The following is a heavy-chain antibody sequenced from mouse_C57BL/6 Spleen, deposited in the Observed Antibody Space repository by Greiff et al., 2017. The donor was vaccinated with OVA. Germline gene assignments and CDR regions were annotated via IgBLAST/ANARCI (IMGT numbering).Heavy chain of an antibody. CDR3: ARHHSNYFDY. D-gene: IGHD2-5*01. Sequence: EVMLVESGGDLVKPGGSLKLSCAASGFTFSSYGMSWVRQTPDKRLEWVATISSGGSYTYYPDSVKGRFTISRDNAKNTLYLQMSSLKSEDTAMYYCARHHSNYFDYWGQGTTLTVSS. J-gene: IGHJ2*01. CDR2: ISSGGSYT. CDR1: GFTFSSYG. V-gene: IGHV5-6*01.